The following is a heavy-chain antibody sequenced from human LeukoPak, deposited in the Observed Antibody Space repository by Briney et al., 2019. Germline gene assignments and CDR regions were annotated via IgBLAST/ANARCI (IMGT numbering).Heavy chain of an antibody. J-gene: IGHJ1*01. CDR3: AKDRSHWYDSSGIPYFQH. Sequence: PGGSLRLSCAASGFTVSSNYMSWVRQAPGKGLEWVSVIYSGGSTYYADSVKGRFTISRDNSKNTLYLQMNSLRAEDTAVYYCAKDRSHWYDSSGIPYFQHWGQGTLVTVSS. CDR2: IYSGGST. V-gene: IGHV3-66*01. CDR1: GFTVSSNY. D-gene: IGHD3-22*01.